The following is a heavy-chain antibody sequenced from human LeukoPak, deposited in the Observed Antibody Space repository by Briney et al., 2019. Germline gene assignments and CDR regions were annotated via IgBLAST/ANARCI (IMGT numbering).Heavy chain of an antibody. V-gene: IGHV1-69*06. J-gene: IGHJ6*03. CDR3: ARDEKPIVGATFYYYYMDV. CDR2: IIPIFGTA. Sequence: GASVKVSCKASGGTFSSYAISWVRQAPGQGLEWMGGIIPIFGTANYAQKFQGRVTITADKSTSTAYMELSSLRSEDTAVYYCARDEKPIVGATFYYYYMDVWGKGTTVTVSS. D-gene: IGHD1-26*01. CDR1: GGTFSSYA.